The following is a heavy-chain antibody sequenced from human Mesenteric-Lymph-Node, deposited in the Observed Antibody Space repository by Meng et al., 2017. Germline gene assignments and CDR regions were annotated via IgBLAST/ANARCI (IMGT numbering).Heavy chain of an antibody. CDR2: ITWNSDAI. J-gene: IGHJ6*02. CDR3: AKGRFGSGIYHTPYHGMDV. CDR1: GFKFDDYA. V-gene: IGHV3-9*01. Sequence: SLKISCAASGFKFDDYAMHWVRQAPGKGLEWVSGITWNSDAIGYADSVKGRFTTSRDNAKRSLYLQMNTLRPDDTAFYYCAKGRFGSGIYHTPYHGMDVWGQGTTVTVSS. D-gene: IGHD3-10*01.